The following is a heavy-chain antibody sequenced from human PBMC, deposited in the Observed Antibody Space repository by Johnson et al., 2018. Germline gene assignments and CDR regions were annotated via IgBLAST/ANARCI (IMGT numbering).Heavy chain of an antibody. CDR1: GFAFSSYV. J-gene: IGHJ1*01. CDR2: IGTGGDT. D-gene: IGHD1-26*01. CDR3: AKEGVMEWEYYGPFQY. Sequence: VQLVQSGGGLVQPGGSLRPSCAASGFAFSSYVLHWVRRAPGKGPEWVSAIGTGGDTYYADSVMGRFTISRDNSKNTLYLQINSLRAEETAVYYWAKEGVMEWEYYGPFQYWGPGTLVTVSS. V-gene: IGHV3-47*02.